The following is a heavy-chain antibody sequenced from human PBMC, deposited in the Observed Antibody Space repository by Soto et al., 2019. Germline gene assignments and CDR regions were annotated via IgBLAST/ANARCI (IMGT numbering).Heavy chain of an antibody. CDR1: GGSISGYY. Sequence: PSETLSLTCTVSGGSISGYYWSWIRQPPGKGLEWIGYMYNTGSTVYNPSFKSRVTISVDTSKNQFSLKLGSVTAADTAVYYCASYGSGTYYSGYSFDFWSQGSLVT. CDR2: MYNTGST. J-gene: IGHJ4*02. CDR3: ASYGSGTYYSGYSFDF. V-gene: IGHV4-59*12. D-gene: IGHD3-10*01.